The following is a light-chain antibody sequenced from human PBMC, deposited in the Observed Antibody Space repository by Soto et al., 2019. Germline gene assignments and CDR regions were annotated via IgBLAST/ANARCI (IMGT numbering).Light chain of an antibody. CDR2: VAS. CDR1: QSVRSN. Sequence: EIVMTQSPATLSACPGERATLSCRASQSVRSNLAWYQQKPGQAPRLLIYVASTRATGIPARFSSRAAGTELSLRNGTLRPGGFAFHYPKQYNTWPPAFGQGTGMDIK. V-gene: IGKV3-15*01. CDR3: KQYNTWPPA. J-gene: IGKJ1*01.